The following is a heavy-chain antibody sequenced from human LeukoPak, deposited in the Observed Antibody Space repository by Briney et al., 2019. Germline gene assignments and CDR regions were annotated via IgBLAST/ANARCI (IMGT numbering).Heavy chain of an antibody. CDR3: VRGDKSDCSGGTCYDC. CDR1: GFTFSSYS. CDR2: ISSSSSTK. Sequence: GGSLRLSCAASGFTFSSYSMNWVRQAPGKGLEWASYISSSSSTKYYADSVKGRFTISRDNAKNSLYLQMNSLRVEDTAVYYCVRGDKSDCSGGTCYDCWGQGTLVTVSS. J-gene: IGHJ4*02. D-gene: IGHD2-15*01. V-gene: IGHV3-48*01.